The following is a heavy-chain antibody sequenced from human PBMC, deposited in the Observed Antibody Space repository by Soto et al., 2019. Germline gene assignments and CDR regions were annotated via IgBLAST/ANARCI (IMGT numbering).Heavy chain of an antibody. D-gene: IGHD1-26*01. V-gene: IGHV3-48*02. CDR2: ISSSSTI. Sequence: EVQLVESGGGLVQPGGSLRLSCAASGFTFSSYSMNWVRQAPGKGQEWVSYISSSSTIYYADSVKGQFTISRDNAKNSLYLQMNSLRDEDTAVYYCARDGGSLGYWGQGTLVTVSS. CDR1: GFTFSSYS. J-gene: IGHJ4*02. CDR3: ARDGGSLGY.